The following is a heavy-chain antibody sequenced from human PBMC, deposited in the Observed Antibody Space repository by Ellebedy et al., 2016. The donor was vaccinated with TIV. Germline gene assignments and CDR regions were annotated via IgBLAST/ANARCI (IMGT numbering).Heavy chain of an antibody. CDR2: ISWNSGSI. CDR1: GFTFDDYA. D-gene: IGHD7-27*01. Sequence: SLKISXAASGFTFDDYAMHWVRQAPGKGLEWVSGISWNSGSIGYADSVKGRFTISRDNAKNSLYLQMNSLRAEDTALYYCAKSGPGDYYYYYYMDVWGKGTTVTVSS. J-gene: IGHJ6*03. V-gene: IGHV3-9*01. CDR3: AKSGPGDYYYYYYMDV.